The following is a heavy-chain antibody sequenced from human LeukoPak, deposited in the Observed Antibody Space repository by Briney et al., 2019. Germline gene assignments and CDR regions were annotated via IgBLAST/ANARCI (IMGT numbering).Heavy chain of an antibody. V-gene: IGHV3-30*02. J-gene: IGHJ6*03. Sequence: GGSLRLSCAASGFTFSSYGMHWVRQAPGKGLEWVAFIRYDGSNKYYADSVKGRFTISRDNSKNTLYLQMNSLRAEDTAVYYCARGTFYYGSGNGLGYYMDVWGKGTTVTVSS. CDR1: GFTFSSYG. CDR3: ARGTFYYGSGNGLGYYMDV. CDR2: IRYDGSNK. D-gene: IGHD3-10*01.